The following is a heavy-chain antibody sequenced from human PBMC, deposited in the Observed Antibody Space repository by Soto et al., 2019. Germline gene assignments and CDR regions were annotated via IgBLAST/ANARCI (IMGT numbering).Heavy chain of an antibody. CDR2: ISGYNANT. CDR3: ARDPRYGGD. CDR1: GYTFTNYG. D-gene: IGHD1-1*01. V-gene: IGHV1-18*01. J-gene: IGHJ4*02. Sequence: QVQLVQSGAEVKRPGASVKVSCKASGYTFTNYGIIWVRQAPGQGLEWMGWISGYNANTKYPEKLQGRVTMTTDTATSTVYMEVRGLTSDDTAVYYCARDPRYGGDWGQGTLVTVSS.